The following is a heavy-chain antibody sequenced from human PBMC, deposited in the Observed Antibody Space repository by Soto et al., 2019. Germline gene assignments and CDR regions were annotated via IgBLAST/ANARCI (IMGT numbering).Heavy chain of an antibody. D-gene: IGHD1-26*01. CDR3: ATGGGNYYYFDY. V-gene: IGHV4-39*01. Sequence: QLQLQESGPGLVKPSETLSLTCTVSGGSISSSSYYWGWIRQPPGKGLDWIGSIYYSGRAYYNPSLGSRVTISVDTSKNQFSLRLSSVTAADTAVYYCATGGGNYYYFDYWGQGTLVTVSS. CDR1: GGSISSSSYY. CDR2: IYYSGRA. J-gene: IGHJ4*02.